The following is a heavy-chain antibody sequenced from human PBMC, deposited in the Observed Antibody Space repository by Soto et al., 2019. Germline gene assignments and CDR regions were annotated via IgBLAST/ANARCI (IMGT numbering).Heavy chain of an antibody. CDR2: ISTSGSTI. CDR3: ARGLTGYSYGVDY. CDR1: GFTFSTYS. V-gene: IGHV3-48*04. D-gene: IGHD5-18*01. Sequence: GSLRLSCAASGFTFSTYSMNWVRLAPGRGLEWVSYISTSGSTIYYADSVKGRFTISRDNAKNSLYLQMNSLRAEDTAVYYCARGLTGYSYGVDYWGQGTLVTV. J-gene: IGHJ4*02.